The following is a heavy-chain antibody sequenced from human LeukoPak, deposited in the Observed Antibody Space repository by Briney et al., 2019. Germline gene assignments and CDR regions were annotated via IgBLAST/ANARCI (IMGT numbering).Heavy chain of an antibody. CDR3: ARGGPRVAARPMGDY. CDR1: GFIFSTYG. D-gene: IGHD6-6*01. V-gene: IGHV3-33*01. Sequence: GGSLRVSCAASGFIFSTYGMHWVRQAPGKGLEWVGVIWYDGSNKYYADSVKGRFTISRDNSKNTLYLQMNSLRAEDTAVYYCARGGPRVAARPMGDYWGQGTLVTVSS. CDR2: IWYDGSNK. J-gene: IGHJ4*02.